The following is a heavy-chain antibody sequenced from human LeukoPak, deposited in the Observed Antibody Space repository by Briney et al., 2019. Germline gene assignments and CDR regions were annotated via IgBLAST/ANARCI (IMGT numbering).Heavy chain of an antibody. V-gene: IGHV1-69*13. Sequence: SVKVSCKASGYTFTSYGISWVRQAPGQGLEWMGGINPIFGTANYAQKFQGRVTITADESTSTAYMELSSLRSEDTAVYNCAVSSGGSSYYYYYYMDVWGKGTTVTISS. D-gene: IGHD2-15*01. CDR2: INPIFGTA. J-gene: IGHJ6*03. CDR3: AVSSGGSSYYYYYYMDV. CDR1: GYTFTSYG.